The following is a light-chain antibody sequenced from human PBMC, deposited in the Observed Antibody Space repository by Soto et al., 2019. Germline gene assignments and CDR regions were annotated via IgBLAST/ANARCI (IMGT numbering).Light chain of an antibody. V-gene: IGLV4-69*01. CDR1: SGHSNYA. J-gene: IGLJ2*01. CDR2: LNSDGSH. Sequence: QPVLTQSPSASASLGASVKLTCTLSSGHSNYAIAWHQQQSEKGPRYLMKLNSDGSHSKGDGIPDRFSGSSSGAERYLTISSLQSEGEAAYYCQTWGSGIVVFGGGTKLNVL. CDR3: QTWGSGIVV.